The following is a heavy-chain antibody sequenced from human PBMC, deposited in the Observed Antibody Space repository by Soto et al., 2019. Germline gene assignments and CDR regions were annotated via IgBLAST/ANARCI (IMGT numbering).Heavy chain of an antibody. CDR2: IIPIFGTA. Sequence: EASVKVSCKASGGTFSSYAISWVRQAPGQGLEWMGGIIPIFGTANYAQKFQGRVTITADESTSTAYIELSSLRSEDTAVYYCARVPYSSSWPSNPWGQGTLVTVSS. J-gene: IGHJ5*02. V-gene: IGHV1-69*13. CDR3: ARVPYSSSWPSNP. D-gene: IGHD6-13*01. CDR1: GGTFSSYA.